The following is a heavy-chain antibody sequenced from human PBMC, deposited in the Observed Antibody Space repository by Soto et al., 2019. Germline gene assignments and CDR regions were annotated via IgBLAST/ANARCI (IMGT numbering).Heavy chain of an antibody. CDR2: VYYDGST. CDR3: AGGDYYHSSGYYFYYYTMDV. V-gene: IGHV4-39*01. CDR1: GGSISSSSYY. D-gene: IGHD3-22*01. J-gene: IGHJ6*02. Sequence: PSETLSLTCTVSGGSISSSSYYWGWIRQPPGKGLEWIRNVYYDGSTYYNPSLKSRVTISVESSKSQFSLKLSSVTAADTAVYYCAGGDYYHSSGYYFYYYTMDVWGQGTTVTVSS.